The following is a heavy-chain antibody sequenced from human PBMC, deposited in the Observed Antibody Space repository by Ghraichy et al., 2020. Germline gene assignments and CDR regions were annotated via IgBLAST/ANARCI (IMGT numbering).Heavy chain of an antibody. V-gene: IGHV3-23*01. D-gene: IGHD2-21*01. Sequence: GGSLRLSCAASGFTFSSYAMSWVRQAPGKGLEWVSAISGSGGSTYYADSVKGRFTISRDNSKNTLYLQMNSLRAEDTAIYYCAKDHVVVVIAIHHGMDVWGQGTTVTVSS. CDR3: AKDHVVVVIAIHHGMDV. J-gene: IGHJ6*02. CDR2: ISGSGGST. CDR1: GFTFSSYA.